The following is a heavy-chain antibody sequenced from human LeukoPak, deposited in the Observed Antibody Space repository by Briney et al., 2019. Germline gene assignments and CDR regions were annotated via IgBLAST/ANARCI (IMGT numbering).Heavy chain of an antibody. J-gene: IGHJ5*02. CDR1: GGSFSGYY. Sequence: SETLSLTCAVYGGSFSGYYWSWIRQPPGKGLEWIGEINHSGSTNYNPSLKSRVTISVDTSKNQFSLKLSSVTAAATAVYYCAREKMAAAGYNWFDPWGQGTLVTVSS. D-gene: IGHD6-13*01. CDR3: AREKMAAAGYNWFDP. V-gene: IGHV4-34*01. CDR2: INHSGST.